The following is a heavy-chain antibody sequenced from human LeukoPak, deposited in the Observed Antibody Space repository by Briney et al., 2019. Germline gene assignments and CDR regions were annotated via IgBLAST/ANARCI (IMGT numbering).Heavy chain of an antibody. CDR1: GYTFTSYY. CDR3: ARTNKGIFGVVTARRGYFQH. D-gene: IGHD3-3*01. J-gene: IGHJ1*01. V-gene: IGHV1-46*01. CDR2: INPSGGST. Sequence: ASVKVSCKASGYTFTSYYMHWVRQAPGQGLEWMGIINPSGGSTSYAQKFQGRVTMTRDTSTSTVYMELSSLRSEDTAVYYCARTNKGIFGVVTARRGYFQHWGQGTLVTVSS.